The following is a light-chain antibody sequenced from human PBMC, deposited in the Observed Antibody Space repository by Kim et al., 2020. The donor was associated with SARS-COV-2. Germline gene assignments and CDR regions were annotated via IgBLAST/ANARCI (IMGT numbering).Light chain of an antibody. CDR3: QSYDTTNHWV. CDR1: RGRIASNY. CDR2: RNK. V-gene: IGLV6-57*03. Sequence: KPVTISCTRTRGRIASNYVQWYPQRPGSAPATVIYRNKERPSGVPDRFSGSIDISSNSASLTISGLRTEDEADYFCQSYDTTNHWVFGGGTRLTVL. J-gene: IGLJ3*02.